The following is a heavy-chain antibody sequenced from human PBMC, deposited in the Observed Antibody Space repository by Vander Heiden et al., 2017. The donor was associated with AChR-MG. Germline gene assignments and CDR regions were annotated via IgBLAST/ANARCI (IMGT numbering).Heavy chain of an antibody. J-gene: IGHJ6*02. CDR1: GGSISSSSYY. Sequence: QLQLQESGPGLVKPSETLSLTCTVSGGSISSSSYYWGWIRQPPGKGLEWIGSIYYSGSTYYNPSLKSRVTISVDTSKNQFSLKLSSVTAADTAVYYCARRAGVDPGYYYYGMDVWGQGTTVTVSS. CDR3: ARRAGVDPGYYYYGMDV. CDR2: IYYSGST. D-gene: IGHD1-1*01. V-gene: IGHV4-39*01.